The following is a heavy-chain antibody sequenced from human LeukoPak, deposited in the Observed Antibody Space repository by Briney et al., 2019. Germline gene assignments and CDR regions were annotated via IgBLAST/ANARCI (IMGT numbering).Heavy chain of an antibody. CDR1: GFTFSSYW. D-gene: IGHD3-10*01. CDR3: ARENTLLWFGDHTVLAFDI. Sequence: GGSLRLSCAASGFTFSSYWMSWVRQAPGKGLEWVANIKQDGTEKYYVDSVKGRFTISRDNAKNSLYLQMNSLRAEDTAVYYCARENTLLWFGDHTVLAFDIWGQGTMVTVSS. J-gene: IGHJ3*02. V-gene: IGHV3-7*01. CDR2: IKQDGTEK.